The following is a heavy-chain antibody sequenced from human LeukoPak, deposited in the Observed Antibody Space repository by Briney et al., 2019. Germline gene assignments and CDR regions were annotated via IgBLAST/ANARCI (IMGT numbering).Heavy chain of an antibody. V-gene: IGHV4-31*03. CDR2: IYYSGST. CDR3: ARDVQGYCSGGSCRTPKYYYGMDV. Sequence: PSQTLSLTCTVSGGSISSGGYYWSWLRQHPGTGLEWIVYIYYSGSTYYNPSLKSRVTISVDTSKNQFSLKLSSVTAADTAVYYCARDVQGYCSGGSCRTPKYYYGMDVWGQGTTVTVSS. CDR1: GGSISSGGYY. J-gene: IGHJ6*02. D-gene: IGHD2-15*01.